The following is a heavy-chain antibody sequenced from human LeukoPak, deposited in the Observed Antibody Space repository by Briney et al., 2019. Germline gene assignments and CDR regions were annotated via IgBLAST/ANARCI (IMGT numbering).Heavy chain of an antibody. CDR3: ARGPYSNYGTFDF. Sequence: PSETLSLTCTVSGGFIRSGGYWSWIRQHPGKGLEWIGYIYHSGGPYYHPSLKSRVGISVDTSKNQFSLRLSSVTAADTAVYYCARGPYSNYGTFDFWGQGILVTVSS. CDR1: GGFIRSGGY. J-gene: IGHJ4*02. V-gene: IGHV4-31*03. D-gene: IGHD4-11*01. CDR2: IYHSGGP.